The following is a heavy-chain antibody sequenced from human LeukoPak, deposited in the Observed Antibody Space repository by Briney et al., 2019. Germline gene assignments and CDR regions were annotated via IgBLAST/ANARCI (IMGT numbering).Heavy chain of an antibody. V-gene: IGHV4-4*09. D-gene: IGHD6-19*01. J-gene: IGHJ4*02. CDR2: INNIGST. CDR3: ARLVEYTTGWYRSYHFDS. Sequence: SETLSLTCRLSGDSINTSYWSWIRQPPGQALEWIGYINNIGSTNYNPSLKSRVTMSVDTSEKQFSLQLTSVTAADTALYYCARLVEYTTGWYRSYHFDSWGQGTLVTVSS. CDR1: GDSINTSY.